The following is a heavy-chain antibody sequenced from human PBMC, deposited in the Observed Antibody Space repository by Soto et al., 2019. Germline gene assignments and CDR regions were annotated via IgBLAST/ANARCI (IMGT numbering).Heavy chain of an antibody. CDR2: INHSGST. J-gene: IGHJ4*02. CDR3: ARSVIVLVPADRKYCSGGSCYGTFDY. Sequence: SETLSLTCAVYGGSFSGYYWSWIRQPPGKGLEWIGEINHSGSTNYNPSLKSRVTISVDTSKNQFSLKLSSVTAADTAVYYCARSVIVLVPADRKYCSGGSCYGTFDYWGQGTLVTVSS. D-gene: IGHD2-15*01. CDR1: GGSFSGYY. V-gene: IGHV4-34*01.